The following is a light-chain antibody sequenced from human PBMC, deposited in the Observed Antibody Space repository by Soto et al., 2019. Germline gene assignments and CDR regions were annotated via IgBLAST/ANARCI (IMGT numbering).Light chain of an antibody. CDR3: QQTFSPPYT. V-gene: IGKV1-39*01. Sequence: DIPMTQSLSSLSASVGDTVTITCRASQSISNSLSWYQQKPGKAPKFLIYVASTLQRGVPSRFSGSGSGTDFTLTISILQTEDVATYYCQQTFSPPYTFGQGTKLEIK. J-gene: IGKJ2*01. CDR2: VAS. CDR1: QSISNS.